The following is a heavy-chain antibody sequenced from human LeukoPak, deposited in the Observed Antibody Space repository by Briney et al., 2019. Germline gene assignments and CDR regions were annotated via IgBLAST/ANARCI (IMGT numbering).Heavy chain of an antibody. CDR1: GGSFSGYY. Sequence: PSETLSLTCAVYGGSFSGYYWSWIRQPPGKGLEWIGEINHSGSTNYNPSLKSRVTISVDTSKNQFSLKLSSVTAADTAVYYCARSEEVIVVGWFDPWGQGTLVTVSS. CDR2: INHSGST. D-gene: IGHD3-22*01. CDR3: ARSEEVIVVGWFDP. J-gene: IGHJ5*02. V-gene: IGHV4-34*01.